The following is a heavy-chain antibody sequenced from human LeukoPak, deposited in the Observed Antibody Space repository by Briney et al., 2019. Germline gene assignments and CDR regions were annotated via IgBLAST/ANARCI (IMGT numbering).Heavy chain of an antibody. CDR2: ISSSGSTI. V-gene: IGHV3-11*04. J-gene: IGHJ5*02. D-gene: IGHD3-3*01. CDR1: GFTFSDYY. CDR3: ARDSRYDFWSGYEYNWFDP. Sequence: PGGSLRLSCAASGFTFSDYYMSWIRQAPGKGLEWVSYISSSGSTIYYADSVKGRFTISRDNAKNSLYLRMNSLRAEDTAVYYCARDSRYDFWSGYEYNWFDPWGQGTLVTVSS.